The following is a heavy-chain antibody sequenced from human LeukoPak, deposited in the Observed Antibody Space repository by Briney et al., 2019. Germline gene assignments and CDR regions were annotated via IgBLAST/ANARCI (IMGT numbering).Heavy chain of an antibody. CDR1: GGSISSYNW. D-gene: IGHD2-2*01. V-gene: IGHV4-4*02. Sequence: SETLSLTCAVSGGSISSYNWWSWVRQPPGKGLEWIGEIYHSENTNYNPSLKSRVTISVDKSKNQFSLKLYSVTAADTAVYYCASSYATYHYYYMDVWGKGTTVTVSS. CDR2: IYHSENT. CDR3: ASSYATYHYYYMDV. J-gene: IGHJ6*03.